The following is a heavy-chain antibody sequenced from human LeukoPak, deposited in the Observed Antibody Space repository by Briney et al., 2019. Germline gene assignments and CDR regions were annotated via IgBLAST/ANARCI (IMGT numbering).Heavy chain of an antibody. CDR1: GFTFDDYG. CDR2: ISWNSGSI. J-gene: IGHJ4*02. CDR3: ARAGVDTAMVRPLDY. Sequence: GGSLRLSCAASGFTFDDYGLHWVRQAPGKGLEWVSGISWNSGSIGYADSVKGRFTISRDNAKNSLYLQMNSLRAEDTAVYYCARAGVDTAMVRPLDYWGQGTLVTVSS. D-gene: IGHD5-18*01. V-gene: IGHV3-9*01.